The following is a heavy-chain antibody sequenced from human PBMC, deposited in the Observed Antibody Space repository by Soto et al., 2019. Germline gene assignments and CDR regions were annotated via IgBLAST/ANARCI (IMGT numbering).Heavy chain of an antibody. J-gene: IGHJ6*03. V-gene: IGHV3-23*01. Sequence: EVQLLESGGGLVQPGGSLRLSCAASGFTFSSYAMSWVRQAPGKGLEWVSAISGSGGSTYYADSVKGRFTTSIDNSKKTLYRQMNSQHAEDTAVYYCAKHYGDVYYYYYYMDVWGKGTTVTVSS. CDR3: AKHYGDVYYYYYYMDV. CDR2: ISGSGGST. D-gene: IGHD4-17*01. CDR1: GFTFSSYA.